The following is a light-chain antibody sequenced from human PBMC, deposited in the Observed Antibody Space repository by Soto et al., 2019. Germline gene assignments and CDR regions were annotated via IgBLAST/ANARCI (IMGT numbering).Light chain of an antibody. CDR1: NSDVGGYNF. CDR2: AVS. Sequence: QSLLTQPRSVSGSPGQSVTISCTGTNSDVGGYNFVSWYQQLPGKAPKLMISAVSQRPSGVPDRFSGSKSGNTASLTISGHQADAETDYFFCSYTASDIAGVGGATKLTV. CDR3: CSYTASDIAG. V-gene: IGLV2-11*01. J-gene: IGLJ2*01.